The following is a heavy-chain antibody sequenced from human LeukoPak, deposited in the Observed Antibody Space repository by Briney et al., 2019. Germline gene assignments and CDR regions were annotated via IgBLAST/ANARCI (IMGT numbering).Heavy chain of an antibody. CDR1: GGSFSDHY. V-gene: IGHV4-34*01. CDR3: ARGGIWYHDY. CDR2: IDHRGTT. Sequence: PSETLSLTCAVYGGSFSDHYWSWIRQPPGKGLEWIGEIDHRGTTNYNPSLKSRVTIPVDTSKNQFSLNLSSVTAADTAVYYCARGGIWYHDYWGQGTLVTVSS. D-gene: IGHD2-8*01. J-gene: IGHJ4*02.